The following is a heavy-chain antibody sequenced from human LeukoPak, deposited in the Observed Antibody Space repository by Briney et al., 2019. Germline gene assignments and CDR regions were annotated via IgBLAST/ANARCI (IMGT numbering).Heavy chain of an antibody. CDR3: ARDSDTFYRYFDY. CDR2: INQDGSEK. Sequence: GGSLRLSCAASGFTFSSYWMSWVRQAPGKGLEWVANINQDGSEKYYVDSVKGRFTISRDNAKNSLYLQMNSLRAEDTAVYYCARDSDTFYRYFDYWGQGTLVTVSS. D-gene: IGHD2/OR15-2a*01. J-gene: IGHJ4*02. V-gene: IGHV3-7*01. CDR1: GFTFSSYW.